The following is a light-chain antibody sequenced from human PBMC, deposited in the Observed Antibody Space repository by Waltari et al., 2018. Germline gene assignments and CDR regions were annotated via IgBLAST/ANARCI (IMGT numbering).Light chain of an antibody. CDR3: QKYGSLPAT. V-gene: IGKV3-20*01. CDR1: QSISRY. J-gene: IGKJ1*01. CDR2: EAS. Sequence: EIMLTQSPGTLSLSPGERATLSCRASQSISRYLACYQHKPGQAPRLLIYEASSRATGIPDRFSGSGSGTDFSLTISRLEPEDFAVYYCQKYGSLPATFGQGTKVEIK.